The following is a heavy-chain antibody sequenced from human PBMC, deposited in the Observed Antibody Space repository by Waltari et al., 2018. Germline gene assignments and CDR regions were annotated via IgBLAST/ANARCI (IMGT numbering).Heavy chain of an antibody. J-gene: IGHJ5*02. CDR3: AREWRKAAPPSWFDP. Sequence: EVQLVQSGAEVKKPGATVKISCKASGYTFTDYYLHWVPQAPGKGLEWMGRVDPEDGETIYAEKFQGRVTITADTSTDTAYMELSSLRSDDTAVYYCAREWRKAAPPSWFDPWGQGTLVTVSS. CDR2: VDPEDGET. CDR1: GYTFTDYY. D-gene: IGHD6-13*01. V-gene: IGHV1-69-2*01.